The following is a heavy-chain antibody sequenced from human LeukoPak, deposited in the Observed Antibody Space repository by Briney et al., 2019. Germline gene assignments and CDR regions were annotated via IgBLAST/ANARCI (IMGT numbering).Heavy chain of an antibody. CDR2: IRSSGSTI. J-gene: IGHJ4*02. Sequence: GGCLTDSPAASGYTFSSYEMYWVRQGPGKRLEWVSYIRSSGSTIYYADSVKGRFTISRDYAKNSLYLQMNSLRAEDTAFYYCASYYYDSSDYYPHFDYWGQGTLVTVSS. V-gene: IGHV3-48*03. D-gene: IGHD3-22*01. CDR1: GYTFSSYE. CDR3: ASYYYDSSDYYPHFDY.